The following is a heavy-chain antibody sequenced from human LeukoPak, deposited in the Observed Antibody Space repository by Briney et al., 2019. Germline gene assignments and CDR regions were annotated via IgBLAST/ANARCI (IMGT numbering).Heavy chain of an antibody. V-gene: IGHV5-10-1*01. CDR1: GYSFTSFW. CDR3: ARWRRLDY. J-gene: IGHJ4*02. CDR2: IDPSDSYT. Sequence: GESLKISCKGSGYSFTSFWINWVRQMPGKGPEWMGRIDPSDSYTNYSPSFQGHVTISADKSISTAYLQWSSLKASDTAIYYCARWRRLDYWGQGTLVTVSP.